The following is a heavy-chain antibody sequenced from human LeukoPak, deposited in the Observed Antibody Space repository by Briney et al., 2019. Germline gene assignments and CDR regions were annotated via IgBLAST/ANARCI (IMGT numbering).Heavy chain of an antibody. J-gene: IGHJ3*02. CDR2: VNGGGGTT. Sequence: GGSLRLSCAASGFASGLTFSDYAVSWVRQAPGKGLEWVASVNGGGGTTYYADSVKGRFTISRDNSKNTLYLQMNSLRAEDTAVYYCAKDTSWGPAAGTSGAFDIWGQGTMVTVSS. CDR3: AKDTSWGPAAGTSGAFDI. D-gene: IGHD6-13*01. CDR1: GFASGLTFSDYA. V-gene: IGHV3-23*01.